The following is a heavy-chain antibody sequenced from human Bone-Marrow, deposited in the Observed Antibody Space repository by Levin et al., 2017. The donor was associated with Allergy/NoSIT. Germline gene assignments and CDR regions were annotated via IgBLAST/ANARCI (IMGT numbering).Heavy chain of an antibody. J-gene: IGHJ4*02. D-gene: IGHD3-9*01. CDR1: GFTFSSYA. V-gene: IGHV3-23*01. CDR3: AKDQRGGYLTRYFDWLFGLDY. CDR2: ISGSGGST. Sequence: GGSLRLSCAASGFTFSSYAMSWVRQAPGKGLEWVSAISGSGGSTYYADSVKGRFTISRDNSKNTLYLQMNSLRAEDTAVYYCAKDQRGGYLTRYFDWLFGLDYWGQGTLVTVSS.